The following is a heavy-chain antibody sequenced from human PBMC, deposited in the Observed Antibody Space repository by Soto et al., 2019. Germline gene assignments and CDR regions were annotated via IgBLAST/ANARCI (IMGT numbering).Heavy chain of an antibody. CDR1: GGSISSYY. Sequence: QVQLQESGPGLVKPSETLSLTCTVSGGSISSYYWSWIRQPPGKGLEWIGYIYYSGSTNYNPSLKSRVTISVDTSKNQFTLKLSSVTAADTAVYYCARIAAAGTLFDYWGPGTLVNVSS. CDR2: IYYSGST. V-gene: IGHV4-59*01. CDR3: ARIAAAGTLFDY. J-gene: IGHJ4*02. D-gene: IGHD6-13*01.